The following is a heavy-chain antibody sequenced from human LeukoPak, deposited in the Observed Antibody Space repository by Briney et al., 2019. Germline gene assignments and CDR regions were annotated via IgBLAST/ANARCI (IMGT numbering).Heavy chain of an antibody. CDR3: ARAGYYDIYDYYFYMDV. D-gene: IGHD3-22*01. J-gene: IGHJ6*03. Sequence: GGPLRLSCAASGFTFSSYEMNWVRQAPGKGLEWVSYISSSGSTIYYADSVKGRFTISRDNAKNSLYLQMNSLRAEDTAVYYCARAGYYDIYDYYFYMDVWGKGTTVTISS. V-gene: IGHV3-48*03. CDR1: GFTFSSYE. CDR2: ISSSGSTI.